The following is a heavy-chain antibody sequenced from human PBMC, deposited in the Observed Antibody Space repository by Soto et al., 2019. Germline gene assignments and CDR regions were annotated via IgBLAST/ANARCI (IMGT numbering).Heavy chain of an antibody. CDR2: IYYSGST. CDR1: GGSISSYY. J-gene: IGHJ6*02. CDR3: ASELEPPAGGYYYYDMDV. Sequence: QVQLQESGPGLVKPSETLSLTCTVSGGSISSYYWSWIRQPPGKGLEWIGYIYYSGSTNHNHSLKRRGTRSVETSNNHFSLKLSCVTAADTAVYYCASELEPPAGGYYYYDMDVWGQGPTVTVSS. V-gene: IGHV4-59*01. D-gene: IGHD1-1*01.